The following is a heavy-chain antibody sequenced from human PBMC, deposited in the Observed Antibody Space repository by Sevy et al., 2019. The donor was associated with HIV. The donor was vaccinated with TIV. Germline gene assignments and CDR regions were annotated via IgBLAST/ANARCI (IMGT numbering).Heavy chain of an antibody. CDR1: GFTFSSYS. Sequence: GGSLRLSCAASGFTFSSYSMNWVRQAPGKGLEWVSSISSSSSYIYYADSAKGRFTISRDNAKNSLYLQMNSLRAEDTAVYYCAKSYSSGWYLDYWGQGTLVTVSS. CDR3: AKSYSSGWYLDY. CDR2: ISSSSSYI. D-gene: IGHD6-19*01. V-gene: IGHV3-21*01. J-gene: IGHJ4*02.